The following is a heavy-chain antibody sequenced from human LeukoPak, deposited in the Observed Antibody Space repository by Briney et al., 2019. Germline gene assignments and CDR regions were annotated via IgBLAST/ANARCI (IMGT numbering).Heavy chain of an antibody. CDR3: ARHSGYDSSGYLGDFHY. V-gene: IGHV4-39*01. CDR2: IYHSGST. CDR1: GGSLSSSSYH. D-gene: IGHD3-22*01. Sequence: PSETLSLTCTVSGGSLSSSSYHWGWIRQPLGKGLEGIGNIYHSGSTYYHPSLKSRVIFSVDASKNQFSLKLSSVTAADTAVYYCARHSGYDSSGYLGDFHYWGQGTLVTVSS. J-gene: IGHJ4*02.